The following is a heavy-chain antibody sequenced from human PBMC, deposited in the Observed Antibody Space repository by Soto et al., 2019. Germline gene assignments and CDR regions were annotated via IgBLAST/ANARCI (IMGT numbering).Heavy chain of an antibody. CDR3: ARAFYGDYGGADY. CDR1: GFTFSTYA. D-gene: IGHD4-17*01. Sequence: QVPLVESGGGVVQPGRSLRLSCAASGFTFSTYAMQWVRHAPGEGLEWVAVISYDGGNKYYADSVKGRFTISRDNSKNTLYLQMNSLRPEDTAVYYCARAFYGDYGGADYWGQGTLVTVSS. J-gene: IGHJ4*02. V-gene: IGHV3-30-3*01. CDR2: ISYDGGNK.